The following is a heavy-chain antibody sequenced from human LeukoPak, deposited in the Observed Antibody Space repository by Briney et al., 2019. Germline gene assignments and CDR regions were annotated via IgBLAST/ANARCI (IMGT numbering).Heavy chain of an antibody. D-gene: IGHD6-13*01. CDR2: IYYRGST. CDR3: ARYYTSSWYEEDWFDP. J-gene: IGHJ5*02. CDR1: GGSISSSSYY. Sequence: PSETLSLTCTVSGGSISSSSYYWGWIRQPPGKGLEWIGSIYYRGSTYYNPSLKRRVTISVNTSKNQFSLKLSSVTAADTAVYYCARYYTSSWYEEDWFDPWGQGTLVTVSS. V-gene: IGHV4-39*07.